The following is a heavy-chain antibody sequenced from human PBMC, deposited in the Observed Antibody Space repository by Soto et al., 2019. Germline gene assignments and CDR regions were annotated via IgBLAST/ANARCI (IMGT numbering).Heavy chain of an antibody. CDR2: INAGNGNT. J-gene: IGHJ3*02. CDR3: LRDAFDI. V-gene: IGHV1-3*05. D-gene: IGHD4-17*01. Sequence: QVQLVQSGAEEKKPGASVKVSCKASGYTFTSYAMHWVRQAPGQRLEWMGWINAGNGNTKYSQKFRGRFTITRDTSASTAYMELSSLRSEDPAVYYCLRDAFDIWGQGTMVTVSS. CDR1: GYTFTSYA.